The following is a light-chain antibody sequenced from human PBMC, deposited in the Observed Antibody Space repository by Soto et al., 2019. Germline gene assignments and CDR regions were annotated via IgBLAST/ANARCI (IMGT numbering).Light chain of an antibody. V-gene: IGLV1-51*01. J-gene: IGLJ1*01. Sequence: QSVLTQQPSVSAAPGQKVTISCSGSSSNSGGNSVSGAQQLPGTATKLLSYDDNKLPTDMPDRFAGSKSGTSATLSITGVQAGDEADYYCGSWDSSRSGDGFRPGTMVTVL. CDR1: SSNSGGNS. CDR2: DDN. CDR3: GSWDSSRSGDG.